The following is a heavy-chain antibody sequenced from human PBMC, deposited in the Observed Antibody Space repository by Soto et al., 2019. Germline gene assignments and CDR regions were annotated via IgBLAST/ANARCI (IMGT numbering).Heavy chain of an antibody. D-gene: IGHD6-13*01. J-gene: IGHJ5*02. CDR1: GGSFSGYY. CDR2: IIHSGRT. Sequence: PSETLSLTCAVYGGSFSGYYWSWIRQPPGKGLEWIGEIIHSGRTNYNPSLKSRVTISVDTSKNKFSLKLSSVTAADTAVYYCAVSRSLNVNWLDHWGQGTMVTV. CDR3: AVSRSLNVNWLDH. V-gene: IGHV4-34*12.